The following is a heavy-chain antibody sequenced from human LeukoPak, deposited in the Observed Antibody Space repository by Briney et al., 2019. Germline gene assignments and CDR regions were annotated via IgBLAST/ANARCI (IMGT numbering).Heavy chain of an antibody. CDR3: ARSNYGDDN. V-gene: IGHV3-11*04. CDR1: GFTFSDYY. CDR2: ISGPSSTI. D-gene: IGHD4-17*01. Sequence: GGSLRLSCAASGFTFSDYYMSWNRQAPGKGLEWVSYISGPSSTIYYADSVKGRFTISRDNAKNSLYLQMNDLGAEDTAVYYCARSNYGDDNWGQGTLVTVSS. J-gene: IGHJ4*02.